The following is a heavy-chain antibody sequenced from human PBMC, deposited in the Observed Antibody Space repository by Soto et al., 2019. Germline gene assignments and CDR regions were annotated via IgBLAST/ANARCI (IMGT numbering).Heavy chain of an antibody. CDR1: GYTFTRYG. V-gene: IGHV1-18*01. D-gene: IGHD3-10*01. J-gene: IGHJ5*02. CDR2: ISAYNGNT. Sequence: ASVKVSCKASGYTFTRYGISWVRQAPGQGLEWMGWISAYNGNTNYAQKLQGRVTMTTDTSTSTAYMELRSLRSDDTAVYYCAGLWFGELSNNWFDPWGQGTLVTVSS. CDR3: AGLWFGELSNNWFDP.